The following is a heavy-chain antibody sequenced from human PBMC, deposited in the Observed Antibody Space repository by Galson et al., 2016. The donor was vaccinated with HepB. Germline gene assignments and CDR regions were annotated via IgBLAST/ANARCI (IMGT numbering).Heavy chain of an antibody. CDR3: ARHVRYSSGWYASGY. CDR1: GYSFTTYW. Sequence: QSGAEVKKPGESLKISCEASGYSFTTYWIGWVRQMPGKGLELMGIIYPGDSDTRYSPSFQGQVTISADKSISTAYLQWSSLKASDTAMYYCARHVRYSSGWYASGYWGQGTLVTVSS. CDR2: IYPGDSDT. J-gene: IGHJ4*02. D-gene: IGHD6-19*01. V-gene: IGHV5-51*01.